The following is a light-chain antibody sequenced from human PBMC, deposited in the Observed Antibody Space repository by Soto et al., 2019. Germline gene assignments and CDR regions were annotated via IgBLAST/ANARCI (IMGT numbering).Light chain of an antibody. CDR3: QQSYNTLIT. Sequence: DIQMTQSPSSLSASVGDRVTITCRASQSILTYLHWYQQKAGEAPKLLIYAASSLQSGVPSRFSGSGSGTAFSLTISRLQPEDFATHYWQQSYNTLITFGQGTRLEIK. V-gene: IGKV1-39*01. CDR2: AAS. J-gene: IGKJ5*01. CDR1: QSILTY.